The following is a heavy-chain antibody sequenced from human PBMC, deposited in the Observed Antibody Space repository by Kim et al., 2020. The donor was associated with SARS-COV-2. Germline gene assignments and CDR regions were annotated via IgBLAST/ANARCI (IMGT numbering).Heavy chain of an antibody. V-gene: IGHV3-21*01. D-gene: IGHD6-13*01. CDR3: ARDGTTMYSSSWYYFDY. J-gene: IGHJ4*02. Sequence: VKGRSTISRDNAKNSMYRQMNSLRAEDTAVYYCARDGTTMYSSSWYYFDYWGPGTLVTVSS.